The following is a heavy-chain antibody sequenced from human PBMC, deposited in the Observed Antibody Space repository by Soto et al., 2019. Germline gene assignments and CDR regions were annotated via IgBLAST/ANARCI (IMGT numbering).Heavy chain of an antibody. V-gene: IGHV4-30-4*01. J-gene: IGHJ6*02. D-gene: IGHD3-10*01. CDR3: ARDGYYGSGSYRSYYYGMDV. CDR1: GGSISSGDYY. Sequence: SSETLSLTCTVSGGSISSGDYYWSWIRQPPGKGLEWIGYIYYSGSTYYNPSLKSRVTISVDTSKNQFSLKLSSVTAADTAVYYCARDGYYGSGSYRSYYYGMDVWGQGTTVTVSS. CDR2: IYYSGST.